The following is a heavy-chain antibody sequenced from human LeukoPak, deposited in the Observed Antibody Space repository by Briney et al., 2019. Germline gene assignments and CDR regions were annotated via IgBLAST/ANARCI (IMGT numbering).Heavy chain of an antibody. CDR2: IIPDGSQK. D-gene: IGHD6-13*01. Sequence: GSLRLSCVASEFTFSFYWMTWVRQAPGKGLEWVANIIPDGSQKYYVDSVKGRFTISRDNPKNSLYLQINSLRAEDTAVYYCGRLAHNAWYAIDYWGQGTLVTVSS. J-gene: IGHJ4*02. CDR1: EFTFSFYW. V-gene: IGHV3-7*01. CDR3: GRLAHNAWYAIDY.